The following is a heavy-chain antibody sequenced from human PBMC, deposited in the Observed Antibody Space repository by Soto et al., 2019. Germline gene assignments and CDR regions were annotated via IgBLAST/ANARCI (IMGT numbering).Heavy chain of an antibody. J-gene: IGHJ3*02. Sequence: GGSLRLSCAASGFTFSSYGMHWVRQAPGKGLEWVAVIWYDGSNKYYADSVKGRFTISRDNSKNTLYLQMNSLRAEDTAVYYCARSYISWDAFDIWGQGTMVTVSS. CDR2: IWYDGSNK. CDR1: GFTFSSYG. D-gene: IGHD3-3*02. CDR3: ARSYISWDAFDI. V-gene: IGHV3-33*01.